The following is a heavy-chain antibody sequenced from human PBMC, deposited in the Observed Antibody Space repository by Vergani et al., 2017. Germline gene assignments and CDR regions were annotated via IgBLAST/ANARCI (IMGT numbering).Heavy chain of an antibody. CDR3: AKAIPRNSGYDYLYYYHPMDV. CDR2: ISGSGGST. J-gene: IGHJ6*02. V-gene: IGHV3-23*01. CDR1: GFTFNHYD. D-gene: IGHD5-12*01. Sequence: EVQLLESGGDLVQPGGSLRLSCAASGFTFNHYDMNWVRQAPGKGLEWVSGISGSGGSTYYAGSVKGRFTISRDSSKNTLYLQMNSLSAGDTAVYYCAKAIPRNSGYDYLYYYHPMDVWGQGTTVTVSS.